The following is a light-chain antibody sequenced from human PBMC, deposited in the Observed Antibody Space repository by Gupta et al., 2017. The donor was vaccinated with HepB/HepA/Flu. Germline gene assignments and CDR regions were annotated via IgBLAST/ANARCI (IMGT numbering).Light chain of an antibody. CDR1: SSNIGAGYG. CDR3: QYYDPTLSSNNVV. V-gene: IGLV1-40*01. Sequence: QSVLTQPPSVSGAPGQRVTISCTGSSSNIGAGYGVHWYQQLPGTAPKLLLYGNSNRISGGTAPCGVSTSASAASTAVTALRAEEEAVDYCQYYDPTLSSNNVVFGGGTKLTVL. CDR2: GNS. J-gene: IGLJ2*01.